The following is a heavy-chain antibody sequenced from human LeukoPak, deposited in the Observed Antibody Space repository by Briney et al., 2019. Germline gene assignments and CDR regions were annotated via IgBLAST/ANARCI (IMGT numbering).Heavy chain of an antibody. D-gene: IGHD2-21*02. CDR1: RYTFTSYY. V-gene: IGHV1-8*02. CDR3: ARGGAYCGGDCYPYSDY. J-gene: IGHJ4*02. CDR2: VNPNSGNT. Sequence: GASVKVSCKASRYTFTSYYMHWVRQATGQGLEWMGWVNPNSGNTGYAQKFQGRVTMTRNTSISTAYMELSSLRSEDTAVYYCARGGAYCGGDCYPYSDYWGQGTLVTVSS.